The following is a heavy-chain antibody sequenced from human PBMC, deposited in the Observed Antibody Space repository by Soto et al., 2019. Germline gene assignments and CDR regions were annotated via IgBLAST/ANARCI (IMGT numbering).Heavy chain of an antibody. CDR2: IYDSGNMY. Sequence: SETLSLTCTVSGGSITSGGHYWGWIRQYPGKGLEWIGHIYDSGNMYFYNPSLKGRVTISLDHSRNQFSLRLNSVTAADTAVYFCASSKYDVVAGSVWFDPWGQGTLVTVSS. CDR3: ASSKYDVVAGSVWFDP. J-gene: IGHJ5*02. D-gene: IGHD2-21*01. CDR1: GGSITSGGHY. V-gene: IGHV4-31*03.